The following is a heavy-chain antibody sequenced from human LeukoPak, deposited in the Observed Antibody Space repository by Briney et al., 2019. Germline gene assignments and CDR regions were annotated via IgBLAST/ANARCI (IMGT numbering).Heavy chain of an antibody. CDR2: IYPGDSDT. CDR3: TTRAYSYEYFDF. J-gene: IGHJ4*02. CDR1: GYTFTNSW. Sequence: GESLKISCKGSGYTFTNSWIGWVRQTPGKGLEWMGSIYPGDSDTRYSPSFQGQVTISVDKSISTAYLQWSSLKASNTAMYYCTTRAYSYEYFDFWGQGTLVTVSS. D-gene: IGHD5-18*01. V-gene: IGHV5-51*01.